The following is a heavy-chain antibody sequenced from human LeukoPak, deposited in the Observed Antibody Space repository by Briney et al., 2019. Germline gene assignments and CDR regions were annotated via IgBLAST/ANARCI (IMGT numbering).Heavy chain of an antibody. CDR3: ARDLLS. CDR2: ISSSSSYI. V-gene: IGHV3-21*01. Sequence: PGGSLRLSCIASGFNFGDYGVAWVRQAPGKGLEWVSSISSSSSYIYYADSVKGRFTISRDNAKNSLYLQMNSLRAEDTAVYYCARDLLSWGQGTLVTVSS. CDR1: GFNFGDYG. J-gene: IGHJ4*02.